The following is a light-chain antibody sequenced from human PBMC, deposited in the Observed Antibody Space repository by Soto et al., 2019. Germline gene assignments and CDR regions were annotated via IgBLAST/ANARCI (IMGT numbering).Light chain of an antibody. Sequence: NFMLTQPLSVSESPGKTVIISCTRSSGSIASSYVQWHQQRPGSAPTTVIYKDNQRPSGVPDRFSGAIDSSSISASLTISGLKTEDEADYYCQSYDSNNVVFGGGTKVTVL. V-gene: IGLV6-57*04. CDR1: SGSIASSY. J-gene: IGLJ2*01. CDR2: KDN. CDR3: QSYDSNNVV.